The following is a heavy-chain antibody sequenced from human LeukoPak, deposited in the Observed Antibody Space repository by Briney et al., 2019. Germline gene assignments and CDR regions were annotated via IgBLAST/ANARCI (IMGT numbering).Heavy chain of an antibody. J-gene: IGHJ3*02. CDR1: GVSISSYY. Sequence: PSETLSLTCTVSGVSISSYYWSWIRQPPGKGLEWIGYIYTSGSTNYNPSLKSRVTISVDTSKNQFSLKLSSVTAADTAVYYCARPGNWGAFDTWGQGTMVTVSS. CDR3: ARPGNWGAFDT. D-gene: IGHD3-16*01. V-gene: IGHV4-4*09. CDR2: IYTSGST.